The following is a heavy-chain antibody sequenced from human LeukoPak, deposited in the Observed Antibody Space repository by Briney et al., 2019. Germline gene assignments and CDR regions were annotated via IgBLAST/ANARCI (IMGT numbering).Heavy chain of an antibody. Sequence: SETLSLTCTVSGGSISSGSYYWSWIRQPAGKGLEWIGRIYTSGSTNYNPSLKSRVTISVDTSKNQFSLKLSSVTAADTAVYYCARRTGYYGSGTYFDYWGQGTPVTVSS. V-gene: IGHV4-61*02. D-gene: IGHD3-10*01. CDR1: GGSISSGSYY. CDR3: ARRTGYYGSGTYFDY. CDR2: IYTSGST. J-gene: IGHJ4*02.